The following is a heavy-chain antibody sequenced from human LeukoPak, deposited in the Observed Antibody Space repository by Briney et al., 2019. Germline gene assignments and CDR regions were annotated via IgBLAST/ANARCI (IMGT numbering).Heavy chain of an antibody. V-gene: IGHV3-33*08. CDR3: ARAAYDSSGYLTL. CDR1: RFTFSNYG. Sequence: GGSLRLSCAASRFTFSNYGMHWVRQAPGKGLEWVAVIWYDGGNKYYADSVKGRFTISRDNSKNMLYLQLNSLRAEDSAVYRCARAAYDSSGYLTLWGQGTLVTVSS. J-gene: IGHJ4*02. CDR2: IWYDGGNK. D-gene: IGHD3-22*01.